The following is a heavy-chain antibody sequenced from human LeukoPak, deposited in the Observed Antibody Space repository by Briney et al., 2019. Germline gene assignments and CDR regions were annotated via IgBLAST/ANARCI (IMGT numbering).Heavy chain of an antibody. CDR2: IYTSGST. V-gene: IGHV4-61*02. CDR1: GGSISSGSYY. CDR3: ARDLAGLWDFDY. Sequence: PSQTLSLTCIVSGGSISSGSYYWSWIRQPAGKGLEWIGRIYTSGSTNYNPSLKSRVTISVDTSKNQFSLKLSSVTAADTAVYYCARDLAGLWDFDYWGQGTLVTVSS. J-gene: IGHJ4*02. D-gene: IGHD6-13*01.